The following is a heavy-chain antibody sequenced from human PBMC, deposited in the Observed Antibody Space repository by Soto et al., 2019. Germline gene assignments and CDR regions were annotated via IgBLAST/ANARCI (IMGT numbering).Heavy chain of an antibody. CDR3: ARDFQGMYNWFYP. J-gene: IGHJ5*02. V-gene: IGHV4-59*01. CDR2: IYYSGST. Sequence: PSETLSLTCTVSGGSISSYYWSWIRQPPGKGLEWIGYIYYSGSTNYNPSLKSRVTISVDTSKNQFSLKLSSVTAADTAVYYCARDFQGMYNWFYPRGQRTLVTVSS. CDR1: GGSISSYY.